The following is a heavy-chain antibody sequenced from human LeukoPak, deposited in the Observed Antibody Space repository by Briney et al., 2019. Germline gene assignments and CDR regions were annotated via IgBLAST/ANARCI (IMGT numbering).Heavy chain of an antibody. V-gene: IGHV4-31*03. CDR2: SYYSGST. CDR1: GGSITSGRYY. CDR3: ARAIYDLLTGYYLDS. Sequence: SQTLSLTCSVSGGSITSGRYYWTWIRQYPEKGLEWIGYSYYSGSTHFKPSLKSRATISLDKSKNQFSLNLTSATAADTAVYYCARAIYDLLTGYYLDSWGQGTLVTVSS. J-gene: IGHJ4*02. D-gene: IGHD3-9*01.